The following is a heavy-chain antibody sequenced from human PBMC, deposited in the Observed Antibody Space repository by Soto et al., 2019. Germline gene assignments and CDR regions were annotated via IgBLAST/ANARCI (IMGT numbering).Heavy chain of an antibody. D-gene: IGHD3-10*01. Sequence: EVQLVESGGGLVQPGGSLRLSCAASGFTFSSYEMNWVRQAPGKGLEWVSYISSSGSTIYYADSVKGRFTISRDNAKNSLYLQMNSLRAEDTAVYYCARGPGSGPFDPWGQGTLVTVSS. CDR3: ARGPGSGPFDP. J-gene: IGHJ5*02. V-gene: IGHV3-48*03. CDR2: ISSSGSTI. CDR1: GFTFSSYE.